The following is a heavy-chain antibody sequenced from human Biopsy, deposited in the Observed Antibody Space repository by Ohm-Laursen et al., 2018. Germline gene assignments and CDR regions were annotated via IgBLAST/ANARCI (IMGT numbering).Heavy chain of an antibody. CDR2: VYYTCST. J-gene: IGHJ2*01. CDR3: ARDRGYYSDRTVPGYFDL. V-gene: IGHV4-59*01. CDR1: GDSISSYY. Sequence: SETLSLTCIVSGDSISSYYWSCIRQPPGLGLVWIGYVYYTCSTYYNPSLQSRVTISVDTSTNHFSLRLRSVTPADTAIYYCARDRGYYSDRTVPGYFDLWGRGTLVTVSS. D-gene: IGHD3-22*01.